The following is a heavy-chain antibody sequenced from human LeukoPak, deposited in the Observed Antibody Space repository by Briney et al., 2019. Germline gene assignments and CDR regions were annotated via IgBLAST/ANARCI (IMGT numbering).Heavy chain of an antibody. V-gene: IGHV3-74*01. CDR3: ARDSRGKNYYDSSGYFAY. Sequence: GGSLRLSCAASGFTFSSYWMHWVRQAPGKGLVWVSRINSDGSSTSYADSVKGRFTISRDNAKNTLYLQMNSLRAEDTAVYYCARDSRGKNYYDSSGYFAYWGQGTLVTVSS. CDR1: GFTFSSYW. J-gene: IGHJ4*02. D-gene: IGHD3-22*01. CDR2: INSDGSST.